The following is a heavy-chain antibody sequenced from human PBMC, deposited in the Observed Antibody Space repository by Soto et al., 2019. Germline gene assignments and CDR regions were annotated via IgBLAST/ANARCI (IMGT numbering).Heavy chain of an antibody. CDR3: AADAHRDDFWSSYPYYYYSMDV. CDR1: GINFRRTA. Sequence: SVKVSCKASGINFRRTAVQWMRQARGQRLEWIGRLVVGPSSTTYAQIVEARIAITMHMSTSTAHMVLRGMRPDDTALHYWAADAHRDDFWSSYPYYYYSMDVWGQGATVTVFS. CDR2: LVVGPSST. D-gene: IGHD3-3*01. V-gene: IGHV1-58*01. J-gene: IGHJ6*02.